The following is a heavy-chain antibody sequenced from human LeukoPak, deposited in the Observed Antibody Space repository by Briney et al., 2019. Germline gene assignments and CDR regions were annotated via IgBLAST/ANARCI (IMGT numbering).Heavy chain of an antibody. CDR3: ARCYDSSGWYWFDP. CDR1: GGSISSYY. D-gene: IGHD3-22*01. V-gene: IGHV4-4*07. J-gene: IGHJ5*02. CDR2: IYTSGST. Sequence: SETLSLTCTVSGGSISSYYWSWIRQPAGKGLEWIGRIYTSGSTNYIPSLKSRVTMSVDTSKNQFSLKLSSVTAADTAVYYCARCYDSSGWYWFDPWGQGTLVTVSS.